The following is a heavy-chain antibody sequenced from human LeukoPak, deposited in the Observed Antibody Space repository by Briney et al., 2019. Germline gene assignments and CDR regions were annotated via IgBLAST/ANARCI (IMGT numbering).Heavy chain of an antibody. V-gene: IGHV1-2*02. CDR1: GYTFTDYY. J-gene: IGHJ4*02. CDR2: INPNAGGT. CDR3: VPGSSVGQGSQPYYDKSTYFDY. D-gene: IGHD3-16*01. Sequence: EASVKVSCKASGYTFTDYYMHWVRQAPGQGLAWMGWINPNAGGTDYAQKFQGRVTMTRDTSISTAYMELSGLRSDDTAVYYCVPGSSVGQGSQPYYDKSTYFDYWGQGTLVTVSS.